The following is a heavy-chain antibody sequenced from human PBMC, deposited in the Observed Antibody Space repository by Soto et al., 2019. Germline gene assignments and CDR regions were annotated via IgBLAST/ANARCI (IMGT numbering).Heavy chain of an antibody. J-gene: IGHJ4*02. CDR3: ARDGAVVPAAMGRVYFDY. CDR1: GFTVSSNY. V-gene: IGHV3-53*01. D-gene: IGHD2-2*01. CDR2: IYSGGST. Sequence: EVQLVESGGGLIQPGGSLRLSCAASGFTVSSNYMSWVRQAPGKGLEWVSVIYSGGSTYYADSVKGRFTISRDNSKNTLYLQMNSLRAEDTAVYYCARDGAVVPAAMGRVYFDYWGQGTLVTVSS.